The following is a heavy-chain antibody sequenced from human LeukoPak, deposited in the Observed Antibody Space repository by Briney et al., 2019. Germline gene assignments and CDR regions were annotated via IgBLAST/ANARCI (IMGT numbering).Heavy chain of an antibody. CDR1: GFTFSSYS. Sequence: KTGGSLRLSCAASGFTFSSYSMTWVRQAPGKGLDWVSSISSSSSYIYYEDSVKARFTISRANAKTSLYLQMNSLRPQDPAVYYCARNKNKAQGYWGQGTLVTVSS. CDR3: ARNKNKAQGY. J-gene: IGHJ4*02. CDR2: ISSSSSYI. V-gene: IGHV3-21*01.